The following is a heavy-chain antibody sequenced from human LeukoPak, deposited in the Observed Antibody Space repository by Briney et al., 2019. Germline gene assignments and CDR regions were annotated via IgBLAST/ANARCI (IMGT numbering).Heavy chain of an antibody. V-gene: IGHV4-4*07. D-gene: IGHD6-19*01. Sequence: KSSETLSLTCTVSGGSISSYYWSWIRQPAGKGLEWIGRIYTSGSTNYNPSLKSRVTMSVDTSKNQFSLKLSSVTAEDTAVYYCARDAQWLVPEGYYYMDVWGKGTTVTVSS. CDR2: IYTSGST. J-gene: IGHJ6*03. CDR1: GGSISSYY. CDR3: ARDAQWLVPEGYYYMDV.